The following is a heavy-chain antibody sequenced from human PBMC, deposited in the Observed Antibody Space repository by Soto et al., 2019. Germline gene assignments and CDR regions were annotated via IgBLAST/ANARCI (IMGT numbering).Heavy chain of an antibody. CDR2: FDPDGGET. CDR1: GYTFTEVS. CDR3: AAPNSIYKSSSLEP. D-gene: IGHD2-15*01. V-gene: IGHV1-24*01. Sequence: GASVKVSCKVSGYTFTEVSIHWVRQAPGKGLEWMGGFDPDGGETVYAQKFQGRVRMTEDTSTETAYMEVSSLRPEDTAVYYCAAPNSIYKSSSLEPRGQGTLVSVAS. J-gene: IGHJ5*02.